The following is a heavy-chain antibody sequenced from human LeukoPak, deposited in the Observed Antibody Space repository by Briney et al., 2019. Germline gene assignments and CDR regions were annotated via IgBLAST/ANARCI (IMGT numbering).Heavy chain of an antibody. CDR2: IYYSGST. Sequence: SETLSLTCTVSGGSISSYYWSWIRQPPGKGLEWIGYIYYSGSTNYNPSLKSRVTISVDTSKNQFSLKLSSVTAADTAVYYCARATTLGPIVVVPAAMYAFDIWGQGTMVTVSS. CDR1: GGSISSYY. CDR3: ARATTLGPIVVVPAAMYAFDI. V-gene: IGHV4-59*01. D-gene: IGHD2-2*01. J-gene: IGHJ3*02.